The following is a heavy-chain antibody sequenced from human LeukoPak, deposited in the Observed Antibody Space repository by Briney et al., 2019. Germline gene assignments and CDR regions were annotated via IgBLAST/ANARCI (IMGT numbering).Heavy chain of an antibody. CDR1: GYTFTSYD. V-gene: IGHV1-8*01. D-gene: IGHD1-1*01. CDR2: MNPNSGNT. Sequence: ASVKVSCKASGYTFTSYDINWVRQATGQGLEWMGWMNPNSGNTGYAQKFQGRVTMTRNTSISTAYMELSSLRSEDTAVYYCARTKNPNWMQGYYYYYGMDVWGQGTTVTVSS. J-gene: IGHJ6*02. CDR3: ARTKNPNWMQGYYYYYGMDV.